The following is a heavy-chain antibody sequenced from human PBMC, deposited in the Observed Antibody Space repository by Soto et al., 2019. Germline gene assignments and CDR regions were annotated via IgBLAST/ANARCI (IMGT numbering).Heavy chain of an antibody. J-gene: IGHJ4*02. Sequence: PXETLSLTCSVSGFSLTSGTYYWSWIRQHPGKGLEWIGYIFYSGSTDYNPSLKSRVNISVDTSKNQFSLKLSSVTAADTAVYYCASTEDFFDYWGQGTLVTVS. CDR2: IFYSGST. V-gene: IGHV4-31*03. CDR3: ASTEDFFDY. CDR1: GFSLTSGTYY.